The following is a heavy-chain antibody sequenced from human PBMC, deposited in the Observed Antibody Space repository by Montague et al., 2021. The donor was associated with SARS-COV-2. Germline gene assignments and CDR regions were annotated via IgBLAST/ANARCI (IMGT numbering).Heavy chain of an antibody. CDR3: ARGAPGY. CDR1: GGSFSDYH. D-gene: IGHD1-1*01. V-gene: IGHV4-34*01. Sequence: SETLSLTCAVSGGSFSDYHWTWIRQSPGGGLEWIGQINYGGSTKYNPSLRSRVTISIDTSKNQFSLKLTSVTAADTAGYYCARGAPGYWGQGTLVTVSS. CDR2: INYGGST. J-gene: IGHJ4*02.